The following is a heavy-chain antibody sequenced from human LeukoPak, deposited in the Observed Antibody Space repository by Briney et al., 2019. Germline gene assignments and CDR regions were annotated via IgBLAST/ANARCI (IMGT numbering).Heavy chain of an antibody. Sequence: PGGSLRLSCAASGFTFSSYAMSWVRQAPGKGLEWVSGISGSGGSTYYADSVKADSVKGRFTISRDNSKNTLYLQMNSLRAEDTAVYYCANADRYCSGNSCANFDYRGQGTLVTVSS. CDR2: ISGSGGST. D-gene: IGHD2-15*01. V-gene: IGHV3-23*01. J-gene: IGHJ4*02. CDR1: GFTFSSYA. CDR3: ANADRYCSGNSCANFDY.